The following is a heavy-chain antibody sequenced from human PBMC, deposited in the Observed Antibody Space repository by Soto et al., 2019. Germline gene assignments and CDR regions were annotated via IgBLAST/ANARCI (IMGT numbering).Heavy chain of an antibody. CDR3: ARADSSSSGGIAAAGGFDY. CDR1: GGSFSGYY. J-gene: IGHJ4*02. CDR2: INHSGST. D-gene: IGHD6-13*01. Sequence: QVQLQQWGAGLLKPSETLSLTCAVYGGSFSGYYWSWIRQHPGKGLEWIGEINHSGSTNYNPSLKSRVTISVDTSKNQFSLKLSSVTAADTAVYYCARADSSSSGGIAAAGGFDYWGQGTLVTVSS. V-gene: IGHV4-34*01.